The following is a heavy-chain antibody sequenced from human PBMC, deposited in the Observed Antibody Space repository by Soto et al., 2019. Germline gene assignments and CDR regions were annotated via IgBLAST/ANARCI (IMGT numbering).Heavy chain of an antibody. CDR3: AKDPSTGSADY. Sequence: SETLSLTCTVSGGSIGSSDYFWGWIRQPPEKGLEWIGNINYLGTTYYNPSLRSRVTISADMSRNQFSLKLNSVTAEDTAMYYCAKDPSTGSADYWGQGTQVTVSS. D-gene: IGHD3-9*01. CDR1: GGSIGSSDYF. CDR2: INYLGTT. J-gene: IGHJ4*02. V-gene: IGHV4-39*07.